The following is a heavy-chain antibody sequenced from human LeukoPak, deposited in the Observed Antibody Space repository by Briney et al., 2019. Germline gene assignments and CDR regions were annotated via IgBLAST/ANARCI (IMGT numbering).Heavy chain of an antibody. J-gene: IGHJ6*02. CDR1: GGTFSSYA. CDR3: AFGDYDFWSGYYRPLMDYYYGMDV. V-gene: IGHV1-69*13. Sequence: GALVKVSCKASGGTFSSYAISWVRQAPGQGLEWMGGIIPIFGTANYAQKFQGRVTITADESTSTAYMELSSLRSEDTAAYYCAFGDYDFWSGYYRPLMDYYYGMDVWGQGTTVTVSS. D-gene: IGHD3-3*01. CDR2: IIPIFGTA.